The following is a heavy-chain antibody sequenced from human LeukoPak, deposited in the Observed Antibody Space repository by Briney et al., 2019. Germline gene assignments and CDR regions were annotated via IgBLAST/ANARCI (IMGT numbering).Heavy chain of an antibody. CDR3: ARGTVNRCDY. Sequence: PSETLSLTCTVSGDSISSHYWSWIRQPPGKGLECIGYIYYTGSTNYNPSLKSRVTISLDTSKNQFSLNLNSVTAADTAVYYCARGTVNRCDYWGQGTLVTVSS. CDR1: GDSISSHY. CDR2: IYYTGST. V-gene: IGHV4-59*08. D-gene: IGHD3-10*01. J-gene: IGHJ4*02.